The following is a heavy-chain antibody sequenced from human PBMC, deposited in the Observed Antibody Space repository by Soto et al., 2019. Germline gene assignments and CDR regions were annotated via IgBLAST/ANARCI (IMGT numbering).Heavy chain of an antibody. J-gene: IGHJ5*02. CDR3: ARQGEIFRLVENWFDP. CDR1: GGSISSYY. Sequence: QVQLQESGPGLVKPSETLSLTCTVSGGSISSYYWSWIRQPPGKGLEWIGYIYYSGSTNYNPSLKRRVTISVDTCQDQFSLKLSSVTAADTAVYYCARQGEIFRLVENWFDPLGQGTLVTVSS. D-gene: IGHD3-9*01. V-gene: IGHV4-59*08. CDR2: IYYSGST.